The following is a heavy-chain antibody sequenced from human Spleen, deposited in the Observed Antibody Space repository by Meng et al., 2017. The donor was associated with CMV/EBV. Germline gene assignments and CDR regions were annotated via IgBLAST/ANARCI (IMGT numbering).Heavy chain of an antibody. J-gene: IGHJ5*02. Sequence: SETLSLTCNVSGDSVSSNSWWSWVRQPPGKGLEWIGEINNSGSPNYNPSLKGRVTISIDRYKNQFSLSLSSVTAADTAIYYCARGEGDTIVVPAAMSWFDPWGQGTLVTVSS. CDR2: INNSGSP. CDR1: GDSVSSNSW. CDR3: ARGEGDTIVVPAAMSWFDP. V-gene: IGHV4/OR15-8*02. D-gene: IGHD2-2*01.